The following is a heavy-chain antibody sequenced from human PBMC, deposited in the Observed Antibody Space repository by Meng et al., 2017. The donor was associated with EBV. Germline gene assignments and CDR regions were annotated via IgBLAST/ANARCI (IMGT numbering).Heavy chain of an antibody. V-gene: IGHV1-18*01. CDR2: ISAYNGNT. J-gene: IGHJ4*02. CDR3: ARGLDYFDY. Sequence: PLQSWRGVKKLGSPLKVSCTASGYTFTSYGISWVRQAPGQGLEWMGWISAYNGNTNYAQKLQGRVTMTTDTSTSTAYMELRSLRSDDTAVYYCARGLDYFDYWGQGTLVTVSS. CDR1: GYTFTSYG.